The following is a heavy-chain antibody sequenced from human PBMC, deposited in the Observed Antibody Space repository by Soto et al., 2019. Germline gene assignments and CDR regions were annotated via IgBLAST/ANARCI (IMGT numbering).Heavy chain of an antibody. V-gene: IGHV1-8*01. D-gene: IGHD2-15*01. CDR2: MNPNSGNT. CDR1: GYTFTSYD. Sequence: ASVKVSRKASGYTFTSYDINWVRQDNGQGLEWMGWMNPNSGNTGYAQKFQGRVTMTRNTSISTAYMELSSVRCEDTAVYYCARARGSYTDYWGQGTLVTVSS. J-gene: IGHJ4*02. CDR3: ARARGSYTDY.